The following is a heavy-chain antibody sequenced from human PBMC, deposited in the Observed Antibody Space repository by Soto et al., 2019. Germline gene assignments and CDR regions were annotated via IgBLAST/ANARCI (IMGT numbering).Heavy chain of an antibody. D-gene: IGHD3-22*01. CDR3: AISSHYDSSGYYSYFDY. J-gene: IGHJ4*02. CDR2: IYYSGST. V-gene: IGHV4-59*01. Sequence: GKGLEWIGYIYYSGSTNFNPSLKSRVTISVDTSKNQFSLKLSSVTAADTAVYYCAISSHYDSSGYYSYFDYSGQRTLLTVYS.